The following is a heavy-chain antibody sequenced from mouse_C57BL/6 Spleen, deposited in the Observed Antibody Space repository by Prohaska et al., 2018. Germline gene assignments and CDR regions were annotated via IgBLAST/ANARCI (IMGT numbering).Heavy chain of an antibody. CDR3: ARPVYDGYYVYFDV. J-gene: IGHJ1*03. CDR1: GIDFSRYW. D-gene: IGHD2-3*01. V-gene: IGHV4-1*01. Sequence: EVKLLQSGGGLVQPGGSLKLSCAASGIDFSRYWMSCVRRAPGKGLEWIGEXXXDSSTINYAPSLKDKFIISRENAKNTLYLQMSKVRSEDTALYYCARPVYDGYYVYFDVWGTGTTVTVSS. CDR2: XXXDSSTI.